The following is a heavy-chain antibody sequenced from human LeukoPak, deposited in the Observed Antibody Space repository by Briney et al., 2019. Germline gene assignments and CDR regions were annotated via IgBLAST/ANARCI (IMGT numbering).Heavy chain of an antibody. V-gene: IGHV4-34*01. Sequence: SETLSLTCAVYGGSFSGYYWSWIRQPPGKGLEWIGEINHSGSTNYNPSLKSRVTISVDTSKNQFSLKLSSVTAADTAVYYCARISYGGYVDYYYYMDVWGKGTTVTVSS. CDR2: INHSGST. CDR1: GGSFSGYY. J-gene: IGHJ6*03. D-gene: IGHD5-12*01. CDR3: ARISYGGYVDYYYYMDV.